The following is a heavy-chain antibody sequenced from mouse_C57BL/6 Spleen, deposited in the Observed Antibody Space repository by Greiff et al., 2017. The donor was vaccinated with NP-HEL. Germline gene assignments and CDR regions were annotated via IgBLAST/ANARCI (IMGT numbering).Heavy chain of an antibody. J-gene: IGHJ4*01. CDR2: ISSGSSTI. CDR1: GFTFSDYG. V-gene: IGHV5-17*01. D-gene: IGHD2-3*01. Sequence: DVMLVESGGGLVKPGGSLKLSCAASGFTFSDYGMHWVRQAPEKGLEWVAYISSGSSTIYYADTVKGRFTISRDNAKNTLFLQMTSLRSEDTAMYYCARGGWGYAMDYWGQGTSVTVSS. CDR3: ARGGWGYAMDY.